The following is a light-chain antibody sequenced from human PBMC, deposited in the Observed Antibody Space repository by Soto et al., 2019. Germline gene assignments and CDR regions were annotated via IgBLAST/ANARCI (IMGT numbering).Light chain of an antibody. CDR1: SANIGSNP. CDR3: AVWDDTLDVEI. J-gene: IGLJ2*01. CDR2: ANF. V-gene: IGLV1-44*01. Sequence: QSALTQPPSVSGTPGQGVTISCSGGSANIGSNPVSWYQLLPGTAPKLLIYANFQRPSGIPGRFSGSKSGTSTSLAINGLQSEDEADYYCAVWDDTLDVEIFGGGTKVTVL.